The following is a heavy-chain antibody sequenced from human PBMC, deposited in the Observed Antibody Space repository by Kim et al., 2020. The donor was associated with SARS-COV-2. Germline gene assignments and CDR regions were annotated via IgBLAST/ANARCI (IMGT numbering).Heavy chain of an antibody. CDR2: IKSKTDGGTT. V-gene: IGHV3-15*01. D-gene: IGHD2-2*01. CDR1: GFTFSNAW. J-gene: IGHJ3*02. CDR3: TTDSPYIVVVPAAGYAFDI. Sequence: GGSLRLSCAASGFTFSNAWMSWVRQAPGKGLEWVGRIKSKTDGGTTDYVAPVKGRFTISRDDSKNTLYLQMNSLKTEDTAVYYCTTDSPYIVVVPAAGYAFDIWGQGTMVTVSS.